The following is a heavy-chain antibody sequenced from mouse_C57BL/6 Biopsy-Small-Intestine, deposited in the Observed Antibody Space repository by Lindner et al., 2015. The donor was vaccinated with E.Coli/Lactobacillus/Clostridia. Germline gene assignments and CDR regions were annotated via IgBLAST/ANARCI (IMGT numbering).Heavy chain of an antibody. CDR2: FYPGSGSI. J-gene: IGHJ2*01. D-gene: IGHD1-1*01. CDR3: TRSGILRRYFDY. Sequence: VQLQESGAELVKPGASVKLSCKASGYTFTEYTIHWVKQRSGQGLEWIGWFYPGSGSIEYNQKFKGKATLTVDQSSSTAYMQLNSLTSEDSAVYYCTRSGILRRYFDYWGQGTTLTVSS. CDR1: GYTFTEYT. V-gene: IGHV1-62-2*01.